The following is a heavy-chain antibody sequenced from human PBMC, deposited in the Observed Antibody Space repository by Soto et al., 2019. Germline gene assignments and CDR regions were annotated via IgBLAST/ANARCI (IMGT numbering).Heavy chain of an antibody. J-gene: IGHJ5*02. D-gene: IGHD1-26*01. CDR1: TLSMYS. V-gene: IGHV3-21*06. Sequence: GGSLRLSCTFTLSMYSMNWVRQAPGKGLEWVASISSGSAYIKYAESVKGRFTISRDNAKNSLHLQMNSLRAEDTAIYHCARDQGGSYDSWFDPWGQGTLVTVSS. CDR2: ISSGSAYI. CDR3: ARDQGGSYDSWFDP.